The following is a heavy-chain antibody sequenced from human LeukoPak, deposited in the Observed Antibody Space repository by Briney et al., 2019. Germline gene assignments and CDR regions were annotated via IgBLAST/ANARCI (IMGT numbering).Heavy chain of an antibody. J-gene: IGHJ5*02. CDR1: GGSFSGYY. CDR2: INHRGSI. D-gene: IGHD6-13*01. CDR3: ARGYSSSWYLNWFDP. V-gene: IGHV4-34*01. Sequence: SETLSLTCAVYGGSFSGYYWSWIRQAPGKGLEWIGEINHRGSINYNPSLKSRVTISVDTSKNQFSLKLISVTAADTAVYYCARGYSSSWYLNWFDPWGQGTLVTVSS.